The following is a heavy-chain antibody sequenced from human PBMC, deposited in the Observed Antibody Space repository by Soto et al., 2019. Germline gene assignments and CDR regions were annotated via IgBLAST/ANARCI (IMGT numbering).Heavy chain of an antibody. J-gene: IGHJ4*02. CDR3: XXVEREQLAVDY. D-gene: IGHD6-6*01. V-gene: IGHV4-31*03. CDR2: IYYSGST. Sequence: SETLSLTCTVSGGSISSGGYYWSWIRQHPGKGLEWIGYIYYSGSTYYNPSLKSRVTISVDTSKNQFSLKLSSXXXADTAVYXXXXVEREQLAVDYRGQGTLVTVSS. CDR1: GGSISSGGYY.